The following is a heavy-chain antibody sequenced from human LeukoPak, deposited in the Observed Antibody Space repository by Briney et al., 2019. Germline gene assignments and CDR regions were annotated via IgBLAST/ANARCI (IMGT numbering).Heavy chain of an antibody. V-gene: IGHV4-4*07. CDR2: ISTIGIT. CDR3: ARDGCGGSCFHYYYYYMDV. J-gene: IGHJ6*03. CDR1: GGSISSYY. D-gene: IGHD2-15*01. Sequence: SETLSLTCTVSGGSISSYYWSWIRQPAGKGLEWIGRISTIGITNYNPSLNSRVTISIDTSKNQFSLKLSSVTAADTAVYYCARDGCGGSCFHYYYYYMDVWGKGTTVTISS.